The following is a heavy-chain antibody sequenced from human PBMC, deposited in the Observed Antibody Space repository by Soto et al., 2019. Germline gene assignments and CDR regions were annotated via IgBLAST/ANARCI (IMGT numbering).Heavy chain of an antibody. D-gene: IGHD2-2*01. CDR1: GGTFSTYA. CDR2: IIPIFGAA. Sequence: SVKVSCKASGGTFSTYAITWVRQAPGQGLEWMGRIIPIFGAANYAQKFQDRVTITADKSTSTAYMELNSLRSGDTAVYYCARADPSQYYFDYWGQGTLVTVSS. V-gene: IGHV1-69*06. CDR3: ARADPSQYYFDY. J-gene: IGHJ4*02.